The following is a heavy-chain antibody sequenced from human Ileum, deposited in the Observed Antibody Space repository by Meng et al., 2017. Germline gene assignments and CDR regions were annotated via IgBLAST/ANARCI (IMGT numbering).Heavy chain of an antibody. CDR2: ISGNGAAK. CDR3: ARWTYHYDF. D-gene: IGHD2-2*02. Sequence: QLLESGGGLVQPGGSLRLSCTGSGFTFADYAINWVRQAPWKGLEWVSAISGNGAAKLYADSAKGRFTISRDNSKNSIYMEMYTLRVEDTAIYYCARWTYHYDFWGQGTLVTVSS. J-gene: IGHJ4*02. V-gene: IGHV3-23*01. CDR1: GFTFADYA.